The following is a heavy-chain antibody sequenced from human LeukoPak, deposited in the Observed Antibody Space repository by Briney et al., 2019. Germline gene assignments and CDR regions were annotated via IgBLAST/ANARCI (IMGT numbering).Heavy chain of an antibody. Sequence: SETLSLTCTVSGYSISSGYYWGWIRQPPGKGLEWIGSIHHSGSAYYNPSLKSRVTISVDTSKNRFSLRLSSVTAADTAVYYCARDSWPEVVRFDYWGQGTLVTVSS. CDR3: ARDSWPEVVRFDY. CDR1: GYSISSGYY. V-gene: IGHV4-38-2*02. J-gene: IGHJ4*02. D-gene: IGHD1-14*01. CDR2: IHHSGSA.